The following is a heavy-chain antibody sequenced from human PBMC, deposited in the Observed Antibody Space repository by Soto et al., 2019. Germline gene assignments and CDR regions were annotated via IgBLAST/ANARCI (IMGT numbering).Heavy chain of an antibody. CDR2: ISGTGSKA. J-gene: IGHJ5*02. CDR1: GFTFSSFA. CDR3: ARESYYGSGVFDP. D-gene: IGHD3-10*01. Sequence: PGGSLRLSCSASGFTFSSFAMNWVRQAPGKGLEWVSVISGTGSKAHSADSVKGRFTISRDNSRKTLYLQMNSLRAEDTAVYYCARESYYGSGVFDPWGQGTLVTVSS. V-gene: IGHV3-23*01.